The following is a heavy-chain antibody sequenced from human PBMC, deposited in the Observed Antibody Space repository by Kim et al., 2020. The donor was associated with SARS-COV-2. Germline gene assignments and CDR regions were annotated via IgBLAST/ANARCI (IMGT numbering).Heavy chain of an antibody. V-gene: IGHV3-23*01. CDR1: GFTFSNHA. CDR2: IGAGGGNT. D-gene: IGHD1-26*01. CDR3: ARAPRGNDY. J-gene: IGHJ4*02. Sequence: GGSLRLSCAASGFTFSNHAMSWVRQAPGKGLEWVSAIGAGGGNTNYADSVKGRFTISRDNSKNTLYLQMNSLRAEDTAVYYCARAPRGNDYWGQGTLVTVSS.